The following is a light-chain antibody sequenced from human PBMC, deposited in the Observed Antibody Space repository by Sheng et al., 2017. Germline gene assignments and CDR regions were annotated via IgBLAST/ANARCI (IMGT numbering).Light chain of an antibody. Sequence: SYDLTQPPSVSVSPGQTATISCSGYKLGEKYACWYQKKPGQPPLLVTYLDNRRPPGIPARLLWLQVWGHSTLTISGTQAVDEADYYCQAWDSSTVVFGGGTKLTVL. J-gene: IGLJ2*01. V-gene: IGLV3-1*01. CDR1: KLGEKY. CDR3: QAWDSSTVV. CDR2: LDN.